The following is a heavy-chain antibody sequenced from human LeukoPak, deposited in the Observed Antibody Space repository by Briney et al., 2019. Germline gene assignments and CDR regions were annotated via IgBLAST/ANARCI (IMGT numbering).Heavy chain of an antibody. CDR1: GYTFTTYG. CDR2: ISTYDGKT. J-gene: IGHJ4*02. D-gene: IGHD5-24*01. CDR3: ARGDGYNSPLGSY. Sequence: ASVTVSCKTSGYTFTTYGITWVRQAPGQGLEWMGWISTYDGKTKYSQKVQGRVTMTTDTSTSTVYMDLRSLRSDDTAVYYCARGDGYNSPLGSYWGQGTLVTVSS. V-gene: IGHV1-18*01.